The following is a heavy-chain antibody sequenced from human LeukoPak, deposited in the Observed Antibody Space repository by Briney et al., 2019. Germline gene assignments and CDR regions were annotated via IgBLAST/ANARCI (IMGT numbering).Heavy chain of an antibody. CDR3: AKDHYWSIDY. Sequence: GGSLRLSCAASGFTFSSYRMHWVRQTPGKGLVWVSRIKGDGSSTSYADSVKGRFTISRDIAKNTLYLQMNSLRAEDTGVYYCAKDHYWSIDYWGRGTLVTVSS. D-gene: IGHD3-3*01. V-gene: IGHV3-74*01. CDR2: IKGDGSST. CDR1: GFTFSSYR. J-gene: IGHJ4*02.